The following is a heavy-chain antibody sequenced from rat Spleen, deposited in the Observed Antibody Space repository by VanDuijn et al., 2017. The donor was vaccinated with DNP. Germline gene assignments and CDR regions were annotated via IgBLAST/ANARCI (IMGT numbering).Heavy chain of an antibody. D-gene: IGHD1-1*01. J-gene: IGHJ1*01. Sequence: EVSLVESGGGLVQPGRSLKLSCAASGFTFNSYWMAWIRQVPGKGLEWVASVTSSGGSTYYPDSVKGRFTISRDNAKSTLYLQMNSLRSEDMATYYCARGVYYYSATYWYFDFWGPGTMVTVSS. CDR3: ARGVYYYSATYWYFDF. CDR1: GFTFNSYW. CDR2: VTSSGGST. V-gene: IGHV5-31*01.